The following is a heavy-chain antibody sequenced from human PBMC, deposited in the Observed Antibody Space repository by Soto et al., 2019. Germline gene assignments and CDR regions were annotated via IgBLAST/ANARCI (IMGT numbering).Heavy chain of an antibody. V-gene: IGHV3-23*01. J-gene: IGHJ4*02. D-gene: IGHD2-2*03. CDR2: IYGGGNGP. Sequence: PGGSLRVSCAAPGFTFSDFSMSWGPQAPGKGLEWVSRIYGGGNGPHYADSVKGRVTISRDNSKNTLYLQMNSLRAEDTAVYYCAKMEGMDPWAYSFDYWGQGTLVTVSS. CDR3: AKMEGMDPWAYSFDY. CDR1: GFTFSDFS.